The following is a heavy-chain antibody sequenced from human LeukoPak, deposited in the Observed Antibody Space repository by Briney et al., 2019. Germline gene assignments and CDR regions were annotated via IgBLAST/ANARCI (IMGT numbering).Heavy chain of an antibody. CDR2: IKSDGSST. J-gene: IGHJ3*02. CDR3: ARVGAATYAFDI. V-gene: IGHV3-74*01. D-gene: IGHD3-16*01. Sequence: GGSLRLSCAASGFTFSSYWMHWVRQAPGKGLVWVSRIKSDGSSTTYADSVKGRFTISRDNAKNTLYLQMNSLRAEDTAVYYCARVGAATYAFDIWGQGTMVTVSS. CDR1: GFTFSSYW.